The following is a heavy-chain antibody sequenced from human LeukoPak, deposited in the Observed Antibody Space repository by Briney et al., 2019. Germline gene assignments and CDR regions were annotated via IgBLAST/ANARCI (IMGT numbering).Heavy chain of an antibody. CDR3: ARGVGGWFDP. CDR1: GGTFNICA. Sequence: SVTVSFKSSGGTFNICAISWVRQAPGQGREWMGRIIPILGIANYAQKFQGRVTITADKSPSTAYMELSSLRSEDTAVYYCARGVGGWFDPWGQGTLVTVSS. J-gene: IGHJ5*02. D-gene: IGHD3-16*01. V-gene: IGHV1-69*04. CDR2: IIPILGIA.